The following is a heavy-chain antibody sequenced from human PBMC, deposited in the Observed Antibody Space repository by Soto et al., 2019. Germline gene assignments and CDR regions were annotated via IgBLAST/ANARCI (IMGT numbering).Heavy chain of an antibody. CDR3: ARAMDTAMTSKDNWFDP. CDR1: GFTFRRYH. J-gene: IGHJ5*02. D-gene: IGHD5-18*01. V-gene: IGHV3-30-3*01. Sequence: QVQLVESGGGVVQPGRSLRLSCAASGFTFRRYHLHWVRQAPGKGLEWVATISTDENKTYYTDSVKGRFTISRDNSKNTLYLQVNSLRAEDTAVYYCARAMDTAMTSKDNWFDPWGQGTLVTVSS. CDR2: ISTDENKT.